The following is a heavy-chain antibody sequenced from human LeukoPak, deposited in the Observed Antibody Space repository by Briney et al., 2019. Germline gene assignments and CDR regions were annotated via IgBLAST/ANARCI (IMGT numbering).Heavy chain of an antibody. D-gene: IGHD1-26*01. Sequence: PGGSLRLSCAASGFTFSSYAMHWVRQAPGKGLEWVAVISYDGSNKYYADSVKGRFTISRDNSKNTLYLQMNSLRAEDTAVYYCARDGSSHYYYYMDVWGKGTTVTVSS. V-gene: IGHV3-30*04. CDR3: ARDGSSHYYYYMDV. J-gene: IGHJ6*03. CDR2: ISYDGSNK. CDR1: GFTFSSYA.